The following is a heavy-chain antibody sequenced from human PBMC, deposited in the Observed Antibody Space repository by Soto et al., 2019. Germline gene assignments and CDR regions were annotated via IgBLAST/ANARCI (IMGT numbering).Heavy chain of an antibody. CDR2: ISAYNGNT. CDR3: ASDLGYGSGSYYKSHYYYGMDV. CDR1: GYTCTSYG. J-gene: IGHJ6*02. V-gene: IGHV1-18*01. D-gene: IGHD3-10*01. Sequence: QVQLVQSGAEVKEPGASVKVSCKASGYTCTSYGIGWVRQAPGQGHEWMGWISAYNGNTNYAQKLQGRVTMTTDTSTSTAYMELRSLRSDDTAVYYCASDLGYGSGSYYKSHYYYGMDVWGQGTTVTVSS.